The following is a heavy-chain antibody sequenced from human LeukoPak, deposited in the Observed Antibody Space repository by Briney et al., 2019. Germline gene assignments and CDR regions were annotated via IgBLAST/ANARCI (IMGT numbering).Heavy chain of an antibody. J-gene: IGHJ5*02. CDR3: AGRGDSDFRIP. Sequence: GESLKISCKGPGYSFHSQWIGWVRQMPGKGLEWMGIIYPGDSDTRYSPSFRGQVTISADRSISTVYLQWSSLEASDTAIYYCAGRGDSDFRIPWGQGTPVPVS. D-gene: IGHD2-21*02. CDR2: IYPGDSDT. CDR1: GYSFHSQW. V-gene: IGHV5-51*01.